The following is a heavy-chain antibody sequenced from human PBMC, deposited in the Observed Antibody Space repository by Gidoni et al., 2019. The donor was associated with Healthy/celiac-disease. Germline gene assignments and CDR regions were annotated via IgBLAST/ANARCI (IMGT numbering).Heavy chain of an antibody. CDR3: AKGGWLYYFHY. D-gene: IGHD6-19*01. J-gene: IGHJ4*02. CDR2: ISGSGGST. CDR1: GFTFSSYA. V-gene: IGHV3-23*01. Sequence: EVQLLESGGDLVQPGGSLRLSCAASGFTFSSYAMSWVRQAPGKGLEWVSAISGSGGSTYNADSVKGRFTISRDNSKNTLYLQMNSLRAEDTAVYYCAKGGWLYYFHYWGQGTLVTVSS.